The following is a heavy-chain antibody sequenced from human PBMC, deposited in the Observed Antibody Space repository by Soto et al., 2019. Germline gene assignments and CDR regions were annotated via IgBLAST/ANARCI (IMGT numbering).Heavy chain of an antibody. D-gene: IGHD5-12*01. Sequence: GGSLRLSCAASGFTFSNAWMSWVRQAPGKGLEWVGRIKSKTDGGTTDYAAPVKGRFTISRDDSKNTLYLQMNSLKTEDTAVYYCTTDPEYSGYVDAFDIWGQGTMVTVSS. J-gene: IGHJ3*02. CDR1: GFTFSNAW. V-gene: IGHV3-15*01. CDR2: IKSKTDGGTT. CDR3: TTDPEYSGYVDAFDI.